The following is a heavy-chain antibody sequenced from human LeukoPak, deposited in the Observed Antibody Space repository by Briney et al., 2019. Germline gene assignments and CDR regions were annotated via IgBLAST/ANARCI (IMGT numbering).Heavy chain of an antibody. J-gene: IGHJ6*03. Sequence: PGGSLRLSCAASGFTFSSYAMSWVRQAPGKGLEWVSAISGSGGSTYYADSVEGRFTISRDNSKNTLYLQMNSLRAEDTAVYYCATTWELNYYYYYYMDVWGKGTTVTVSS. CDR2: ISGSGGST. D-gene: IGHD1-26*01. CDR1: GFTFSSYA. CDR3: ATTWELNYYYYYYMDV. V-gene: IGHV3-23*01.